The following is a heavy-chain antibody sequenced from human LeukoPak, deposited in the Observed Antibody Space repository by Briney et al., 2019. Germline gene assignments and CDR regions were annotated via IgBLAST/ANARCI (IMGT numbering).Heavy chain of an antibody. V-gene: IGHV5-51*01. CDR2: IYPGDSDT. J-gene: IGHJ4*02. D-gene: IGHD2-2*01. CDR3: ARGYCSSTSCYWDY. Sequence: GESLKISCKGPGYSFTSYWIGWVRQMPGKGLGWRGIIYPGDSDTRYSPSFQGQVTISADKSITTAYLQWSSLKASDTAMYYCARGYCSSTSCYWDYWGQGTLVTVSS. CDR1: GYSFTSYW.